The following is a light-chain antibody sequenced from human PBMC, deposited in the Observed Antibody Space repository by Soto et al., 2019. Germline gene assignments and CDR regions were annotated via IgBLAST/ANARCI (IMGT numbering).Light chain of an antibody. Sequence: EIVLTQSPGTLSLSPGERATLSCRASQSVSSSYLAWYQQKTGQAPRLLIYGASSRATGIPDRFSGSGSGTDFTLTISRLEPEDFAVYYCQQYGISPMYTFGQGTKLEIK. CDR3: QQYGISPMYT. V-gene: IGKV3-20*01. CDR1: QSVSSSY. J-gene: IGKJ2*01. CDR2: GAS.